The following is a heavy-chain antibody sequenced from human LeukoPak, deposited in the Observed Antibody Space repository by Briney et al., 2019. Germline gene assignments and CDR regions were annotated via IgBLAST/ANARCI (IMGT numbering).Heavy chain of an antibody. CDR3: ARGRDGYNFNY. CDR1: GGSFSGYY. J-gene: IGHJ4*02. CDR2: INHSGST. Sequence: SETLSLTCAVYGGSFSGYYWSWIRQPPGKELEWIGEINHSGSTNYNPSLKSRVTISVDTSKNQFSLKLSSVTAADTAVYYCARGRDGYNFNYWGQGTLVTVSS. V-gene: IGHV4-34*01. D-gene: IGHD5-24*01.